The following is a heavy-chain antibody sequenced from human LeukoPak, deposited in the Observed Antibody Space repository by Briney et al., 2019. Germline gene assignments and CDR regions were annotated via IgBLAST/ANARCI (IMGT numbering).Heavy chain of an antibody. J-gene: IGHJ4*02. D-gene: IGHD3-10*01. Sequence: GASVKVSCKASGYTFTGYYIHWVRQAPGQGLEWMGWINPNSGGTNYAQKFQGWVTMSRDTSTSTVYMELSSLRSEDTAVYYCARGYYGSGSYFYWGQGTLVTVSS. CDR1: GYTFTGYY. CDR2: INPNSGGT. V-gene: IGHV1-2*04. CDR3: ARGYYGSGSYFY.